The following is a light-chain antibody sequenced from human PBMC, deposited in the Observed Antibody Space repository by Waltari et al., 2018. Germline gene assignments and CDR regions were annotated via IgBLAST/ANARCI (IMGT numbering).Light chain of an antibody. Sequence: DIVMTQSPDSLAVSLGERAPIHCKSRQSVFYSPRDKNSFAWYQQRPGQPPKLRIYWASTRESGVPDRVSGSGSGTDFTRAISSLQAEDVAVYYCQQSYTTPYTFGQGTKVEIK. J-gene: IGKJ2*01. CDR3: QQSYTTPYT. CDR1: QSVFYSPRDKNS. V-gene: IGKV4-1*01. CDR2: WAS.